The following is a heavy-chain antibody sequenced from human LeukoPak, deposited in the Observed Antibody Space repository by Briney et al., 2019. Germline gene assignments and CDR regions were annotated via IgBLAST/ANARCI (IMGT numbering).Heavy chain of an antibody. CDR2: IYYSGST. CDR1: GGPTTSYY. Sequence: SETLSLTCTVSGGPTTSYYWSWIRQPPGKGLEWIGYIYYSGSTNYNPSLKSRVTISVDTSKNPFSLKLSSLTAADTAVYYCARDTSGYRRGSFDYWGQGTLVTVSS. D-gene: IGHD3-22*01. V-gene: IGHV4-59*01. CDR3: ARDTSGYRRGSFDY. J-gene: IGHJ4*02.